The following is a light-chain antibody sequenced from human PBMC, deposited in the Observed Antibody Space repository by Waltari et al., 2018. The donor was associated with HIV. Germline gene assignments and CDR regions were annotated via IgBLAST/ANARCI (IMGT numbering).Light chain of an antibody. CDR3: QHYNNWPPWT. J-gene: IGKJ2*02. V-gene: IGKV3-15*01. Sequence: EIVMTQSPATLSVSPGEWATLSCRASQSVNSNLAWYQQKPGQAPRLLIYGASTRATGIPARFSGSGSGTEFTLTISSLQSEDFAVYYCQHYNNWPPWTFGQGTQLEI. CDR1: QSVNSN. CDR2: GAS.